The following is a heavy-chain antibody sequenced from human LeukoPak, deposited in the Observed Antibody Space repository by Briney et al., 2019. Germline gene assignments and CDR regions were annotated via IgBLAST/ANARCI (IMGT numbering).Heavy chain of an antibody. CDR3: ARLTAYYYMDV. CDR1: GGSISGYY. Sequence: SETLSLTCTVSGGSISGYYWSWIRQPPGKGLEWIGYIYYSGNTNYNPSLKSRVTISVDTSKNQFSLKLSSVTAADTAVYYCARLTAYYYMDVWGKGTTVTVSS. V-gene: IGHV4-59*01. CDR2: IYYSGNT. D-gene: IGHD5-18*01. J-gene: IGHJ6*03.